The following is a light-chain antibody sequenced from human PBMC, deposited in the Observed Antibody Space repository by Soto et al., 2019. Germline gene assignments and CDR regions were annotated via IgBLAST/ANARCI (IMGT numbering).Light chain of an antibody. CDR1: QDMNTY. V-gene: IGKV1-9*01. Sequence: DMQLTQSPPFLSASVGDRVTISCRASQDMNTYIARYQQKPGKAPKLLIYGASTLQSGVPSRFRGSESGAVFSRTISSLHPEHFATYYCQQHNSPPNTFGQVTRPE. J-gene: IGKJ5*01. CDR2: GAS. CDR3: QQHNSPPNT.